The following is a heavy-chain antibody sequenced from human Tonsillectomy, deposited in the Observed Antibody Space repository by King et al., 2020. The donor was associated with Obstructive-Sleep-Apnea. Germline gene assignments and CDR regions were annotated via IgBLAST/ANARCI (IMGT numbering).Heavy chain of an antibody. CDR1: GASISSSTYY. V-gene: IGHV4-39*07. CDR2: IFHSGST. D-gene: IGHD3-22*01. Sequence: QLQESGPGLVKPSETLSLTCTVSGASISSSTYYWGWIRQPPGKGREWIGNIFHSGSTYYNPSLKSRVTISIDTSKNQFSLKLSSGTAADTAVYYCARGKKFYYDSSGYPNWYFDLWGRGTLVTVSS. J-gene: IGHJ2*01. CDR3: ARGKKFYYDSSGYPNWYFDL.